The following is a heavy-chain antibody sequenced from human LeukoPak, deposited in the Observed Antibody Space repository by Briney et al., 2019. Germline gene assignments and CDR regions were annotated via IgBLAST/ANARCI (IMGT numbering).Heavy chain of an antibody. J-gene: IGHJ6*02. CDR3: ARVWDCSSTSCLYYYYYGMDV. CDR1: GFTFSSYS. Sequence: GGSLRLSCAASGFTFSSYSMIWVRQAPGKGLEWVSSISSSSSYIYYADSVKGRFTISRDNAKNSLYLQMNSLRAEDTAVYYCARVWDCSSTSCLYYYYYGMDVWGQGTTVTVSS. CDR2: ISSSSSYI. V-gene: IGHV3-21*01. D-gene: IGHD2-2*01.